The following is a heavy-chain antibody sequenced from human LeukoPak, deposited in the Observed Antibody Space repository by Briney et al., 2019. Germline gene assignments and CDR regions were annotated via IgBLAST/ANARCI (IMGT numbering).Heavy chain of an antibody. V-gene: IGHV1-2*02. Sequence: ASVKVSCKASGYTFTGYYMHWVRQAPGQGLEWMGWINPNSGGTNYAQKFQGSVTMTRDTSISTAYMELSRLRSDDTAVYYCARSLLWFGEAIPNYYMDVWGKGTTVTVSS. CDR1: GYTFTGYY. D-gene: IGHD3-10*01. CDR2: INPNSGGT. CDR3: ARSLLWFGEAIPNYYMDV. J-gene: IGHJ6*03.